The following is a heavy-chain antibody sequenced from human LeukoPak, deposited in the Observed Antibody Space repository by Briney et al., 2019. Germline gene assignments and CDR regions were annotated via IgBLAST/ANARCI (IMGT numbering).Heavy chain of an antibody. CDR3: ATETIVAGTYYFDY. J-gene: IGHJ4*02. D-gene: IGHD6-19*01. CDR1: GGSISSYY. Sequence: PSETLSLTCAVSGGSISSYYWSWIRQPAGKGLEWIGRIYTSGSTNYNPSLKSRVTMSVDTSKNQFSLKLSSVTAADTAVYYCATETIVAGTYYFDYWGQGTLVTVSS. CDR2: IYTSGST. V-gene: IGHV4-4*07.